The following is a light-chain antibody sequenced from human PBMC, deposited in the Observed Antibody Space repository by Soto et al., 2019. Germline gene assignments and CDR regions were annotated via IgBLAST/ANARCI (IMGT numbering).Light chain of an antibody. CDR1: QSALYSSNNKIH. Sequence: DIVMTQSPDSLAVSLGERATINCKSSQSALYSSNNKIHLAWYQQKPGQPPKLLIYWASTRESGVPDRFSGSGSGTDFTLTISSLQAEDVAVYYCQQYYGTPVTFGGGTKVDIK. CDR2: WAS. CDR3: QQYYGTPVT. V-gene: IGKV4-1*01. J-gene: IGKJ4*01.